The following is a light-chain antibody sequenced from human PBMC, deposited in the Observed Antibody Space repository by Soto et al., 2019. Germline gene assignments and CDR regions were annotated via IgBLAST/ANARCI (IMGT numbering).Light chain of an antibody. CDR3: QQYGSSST. J-gene: IGKJ1*01. CDR2: GAS. V-gene: IGKV3-20*01. Sequence: DIVLTQSPGTLSFSPGDRATLSFRASQSVSGTHVAWYQQKPGQAPRLLVYGASSRATGIPDRFSGSGSGRDFTLNISRLEPEDVAVYYCQQYGSSSTFGQGTKVDIK. CDR1: QSVSGTH.